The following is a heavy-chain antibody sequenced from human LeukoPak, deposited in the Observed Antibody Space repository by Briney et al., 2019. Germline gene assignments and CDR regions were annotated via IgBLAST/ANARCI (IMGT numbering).Heavy chain of an antibody. CDR2: IIPIFGTA. D-gene: IGHD3-22*01. CDR3: ARDLLPRYYDSSGYSNAFDI. Sequence: GASVKVSCKASGGTFSSYAISWVRQAPGQGPEWMGGIIPIFGTANYAQKLQGRVTMTTDTSTSTAYMELRSLRSDDTAVYYCARDLLPRYYDSSGYSNAFDIWGQGTMVTVSS. CDR1: GGTFSSYA. J-gene: IGHJ3*02. V-gene: IGHV1-69*05.